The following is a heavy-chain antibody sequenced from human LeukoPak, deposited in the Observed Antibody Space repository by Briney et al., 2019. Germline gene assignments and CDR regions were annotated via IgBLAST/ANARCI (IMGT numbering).Heavy chain of an antibody. J-gene: IGHJ4*02. D-gene: IGHD3-10*01. CDR1: GYTFTSYY. CDR3: ARGPYSGYYFDY. Sequence: GASVKVSCKASGYTFTSYYMHWVRQAPGQGLEWMGLINPTGGSTGYAQKFQGRVTMTRDMSTSTDYMELSSLRSEDTAIYYCARGPYSGYYFDYWGQGTLVTVSS. V-gene: IGHV1-46*01. CDR2: INPTGGST.